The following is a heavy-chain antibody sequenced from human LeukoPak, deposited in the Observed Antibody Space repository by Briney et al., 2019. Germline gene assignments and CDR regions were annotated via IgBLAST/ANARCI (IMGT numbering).Heavy chain of an antibody. J-gene: IGHJ4*02. D-gene: IGHD3-10*01. CDR3: ASLGRGGYYFDY. Sequence: PSETLSLTCTVSGGSISSSSYYWGWIRQPPGKGLEWIGSIYYSGSTYYTPSLKSRVTISVDTSKNQFSLKLSSVTAADTAVYYCASLGRGGYYFDYWGPGTLVTVSS. V-gene: IGHV4-39*07. CDR2: IYYSGST. CDR1: GGSISSSSYY.